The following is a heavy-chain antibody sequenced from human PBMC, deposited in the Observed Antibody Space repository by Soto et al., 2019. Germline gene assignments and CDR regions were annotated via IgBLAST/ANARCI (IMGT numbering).Heavy chain of an antibody. CDR1: GGSISSGDYY. Sequence: QVQLQESGPGLVKPSQTLSLTCTVSGGSISSGDYYWSWIRQPPGKDLEWIGYIYYSGSTYYNPSLKSRVTMSVDTSKNQFSLKLSSVTAADTAVYYCVRETCTSASCPWGWFDPWGQGTLVTVSS. D-gene: IGHD2-2*01. V-gene: IGHV4-30-4*01. CDR2: IYYSGST. CDR3: VRETCTSASCPWGWFDP. J-gene: IGHJ5*02.